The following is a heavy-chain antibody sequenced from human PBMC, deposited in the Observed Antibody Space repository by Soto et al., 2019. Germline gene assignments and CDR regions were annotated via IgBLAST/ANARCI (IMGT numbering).Heavy chain of an antibody. V-gene: IGHV3-30*04. CDR2: ISSGGTNK. CDR3: SRESAFSKGAMYYWYFDL. Sequence: QVQVVESGGGVVQPGRSLRLSCAASGFTFNNFAMDWVRQAPGKGLEWVALISSGGTNKYYADSVKGRFTISRDNSKNTLYRQMNSLRVEDTAVYYCSRESAFSKGAMYYWYFDLGGRGTLVTVSS. CDR1: GFTFNNFA. D-gene: IGHD3-3*02. J-gene: IGHJ2*01.